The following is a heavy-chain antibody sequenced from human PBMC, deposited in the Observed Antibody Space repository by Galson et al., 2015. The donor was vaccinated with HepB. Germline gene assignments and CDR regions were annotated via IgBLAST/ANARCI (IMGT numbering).Heavy chain of an antibody. J-gene: IGHJ6*02. CDR3: ASQLEHYYYYGMDV. D-gene: IGHD5-18*01. CDR2: IIPIFGTA. V-gene: IGHV1-69*13. Sequence: SVKVSCKASGGTFSSYAISWVRQAPGQGLEWMGGIIPIFGTASYAQKFQGRVTITADESTSTAYMELSSLRSEDTAVYYCASQLEHYYYYGMDVWGQGTTVTVSS. CDR1: GGTFSSYA.